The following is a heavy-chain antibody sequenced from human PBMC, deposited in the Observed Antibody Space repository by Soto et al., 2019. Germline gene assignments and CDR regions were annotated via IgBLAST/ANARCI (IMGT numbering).Heavy chain of an antibody. CDR3: AGVDSYGSDYDSSGPPSDYFDY. V-gene: IGHV1-2*04. J-gene: IGHJ4*02. Sequence: ASVKVSCKASGYTFTGYYMHWVRQAPGQGLEWMGWINPNSGGTNYAQKFQGWVTMTRDTSISTAYMELSRLRSDDTAVYYCAGVDSYGSDYDSSGPPSDYFDYWGQGTLVTVSS. CDR2: INPNSGGT. D-gene: IGHD3-22*01. CDR1: GYTFTGYY.